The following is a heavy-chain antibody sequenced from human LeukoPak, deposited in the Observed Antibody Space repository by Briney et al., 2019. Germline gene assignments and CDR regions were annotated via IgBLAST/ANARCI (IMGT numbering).Heavy chain of an antibody. V-gene: IGHV3-23*01. CDR1: GFTFSSYA. Sequence: GGSLRLSCAASGFTFSSYAMSWVRQAPGKGLEWVSAISGSGGSTYYVDSVKGRFTISRDNSKNTLYLQMNSLRAEDTAVYYCAKDYYDSSGYYHDAFDIWGQGTMVTVSS. J-gene: IGHJ3*02. D-gene: IGHD3-22*01. CDR3: AKDYYDSSGYYHDAFDI. CDR2: ISGSGGST.